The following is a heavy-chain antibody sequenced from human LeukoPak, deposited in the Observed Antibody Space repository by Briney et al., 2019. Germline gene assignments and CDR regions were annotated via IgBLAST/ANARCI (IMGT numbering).Heavy chain of an antibody. CDR1: GYTFTGYY. CDR3: ARGPTLGLDI. J-gene: IGHJ3*02. Sequence: ASVKVSCKASGYTFTGYYMHWVRQAPGQGLEWMGRINPNSGGTNYAQKFQGRVTMTRDTSIITAYMELSSLTSDDTGMYYCARGPTLGLDIWGQGTMVTVSS. V-gene: IGHV1-2*05. CDR2: INPNSGGT.